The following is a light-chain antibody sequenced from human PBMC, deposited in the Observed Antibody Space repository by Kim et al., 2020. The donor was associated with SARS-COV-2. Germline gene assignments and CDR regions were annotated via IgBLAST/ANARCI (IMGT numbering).Light chain of an antibody. CDR3: GTWDSSLSVYV. J-gene: IGLJ1*01. V-gene: IGLV1-51*01. Sequence: QSVLTQPPSVSAAPGQKVTISCSGSTSNIENNYVSWYQQLPGSAPNLLIFDNDERPSGIPDRFSGSKSGTSATLGITGLQTGDEADYYCGTWDSSLSVYVFGTGTKVTVL. CDR1: TSNIENNY. CDR2: DND.